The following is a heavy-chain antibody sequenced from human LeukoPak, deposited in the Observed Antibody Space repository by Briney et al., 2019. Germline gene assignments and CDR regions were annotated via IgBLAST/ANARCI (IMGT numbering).Heavy chain of an antibody. CDR1: GFTFSTYT. CDR3: TRDGLHTAHFDY. V-gene: IGHV3-48*02. CDR2: VSDSRDV. J-gene: IGHJ4*02. D-gene: IGHD5-18*01. Sequence: PGGSLRLSCAASGFTFSTYTMNWVRQAPGKGLEWVSTVSDSRDVHYSDSVKGRFTISRDNARNSLYLQMNSLRDEDTAVYYCTRDGLHTAHFDYWGQGTLATVSS.